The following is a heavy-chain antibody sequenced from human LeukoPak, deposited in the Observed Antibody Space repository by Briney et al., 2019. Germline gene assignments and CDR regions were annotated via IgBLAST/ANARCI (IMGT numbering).Heavy chain of an antibody. J-gene: IGHJ4*02. Sequence: GASVKVSCKASGYTFTSYGISWVRQAPGQGLEWMGWIIAYNGNTNYVQKFQGRVTMTTDRSTSTAYMELRSLRSDDTAVYYCARGPLDYYDSSGYYPFDYWGQGTRVSVSS. CDR2: IIAYNGNT. D-gene: IGHD3-22*01. V-gene: IGHV1-18*01. CDR1: GYTFTSYG. CDR3: ARGPLDYYDSSGYYPFDY.